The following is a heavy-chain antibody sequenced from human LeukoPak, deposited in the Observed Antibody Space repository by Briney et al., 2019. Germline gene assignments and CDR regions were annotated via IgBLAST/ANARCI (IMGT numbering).Heavy chain of an antibody. Sequence: GGSLRLSCAASGFTFSTYAMSWVRQAPGNGLECVSAISGSGGSTYYADSVKGRFTISRDNSKNTLYLQMNSLRAEDTAVYYCAKDSVQWELHWFDPWGQGTLVTVSS. CDR2: ISGSGGST. D-gene: IGHD1-26*01. CDR3: AKDSVQWELHWFDP. V-gene: IGHV3-23*01. J-gene: IGHJ5*02. CDR1: GFTFSTYA.